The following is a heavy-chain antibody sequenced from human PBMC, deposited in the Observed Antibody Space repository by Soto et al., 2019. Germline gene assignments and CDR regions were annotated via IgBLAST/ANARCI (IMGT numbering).Heavy chain of an antibody. CDR3: ARGRPSSGWYGYYYYGMDV. Sequence: EVQLVESGGGLVQPGGSLRLSCAASGFTFSSYDMHWVRQATGKGLEWVSAIGTAGDTYYPGSVKGRFTISRENAKNSLYLQMNSLRAGDTAVYYCARGRPSSGWYGYYYYGMDVWGHGTTVTVSS. CDR1: GFTFSSYD. D-gene: IGHD6-19*01. V-gene: IGHV3-13*01. J-gene: IGHJ6*02. CDR2: IGTAGDT.